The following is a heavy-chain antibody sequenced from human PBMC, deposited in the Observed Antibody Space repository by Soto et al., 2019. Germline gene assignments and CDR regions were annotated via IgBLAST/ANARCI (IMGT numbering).Heavy chain of an antibody. J-gene: IGHJ6*02. CDR3: ASSGRDLGSSSPKGKNYYSYYGLDV. D-gene: IGHD6-13*01. CDR1: GVSISSGGYY. V-gene: IGHV4-61*08. CDR2: IYYSGNT. Sequence: SEILSLTCTGSGVSISSGGYYWSWIRQPPGKGLEWIGYIYYSGNTNYNPSLKSRVTISVDTSKNQVSLKVYSVTAADTALYYCASSGRDLGSSSPKGKNYYSYYGLDVWGQGTTVTVSS.